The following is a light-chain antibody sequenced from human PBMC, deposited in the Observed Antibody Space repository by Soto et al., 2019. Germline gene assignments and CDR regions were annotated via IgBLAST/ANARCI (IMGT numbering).Light chain of an antibody. CDR1: QSVSTA. J-gene: IGKJ4*01. CDR3: QQYYRYPPT. V-gene: IGKV1-5*03. Sequence: DIQMTQSPSTLSASVGDRVTITCRASQSVSTALAWWQQKPGKAPNLLIYTISILKSGVPSRFSAGGSGTEFTLTVSSLQPDDFATYYCQQYYRYPPTFGGGTKVEIK. CDR2: TIS.